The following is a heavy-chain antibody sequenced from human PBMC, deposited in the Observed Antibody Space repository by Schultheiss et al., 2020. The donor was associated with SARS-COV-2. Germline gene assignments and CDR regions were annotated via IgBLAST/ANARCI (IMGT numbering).Heavy chain of an antibody. V-gene: IGHV3-30*04. CDR3: ARLMDDFWSGPKGWFDP. D-gene: IGHD3-3*01. CDR1: GFTFSIYA. CDR2: ISYDGSNK. J-gene: IGHJ5*02. Sequence: GGSLRLSCAASGFTFSIYAMHWVRQAPGKGLEWVAVISYDGSNKYYADSVKGRFTISRDNSKNTLYLQMNSLRAEDTAVYYCARLMDDFWSGPKGWFDPWGQGALVTVSS.